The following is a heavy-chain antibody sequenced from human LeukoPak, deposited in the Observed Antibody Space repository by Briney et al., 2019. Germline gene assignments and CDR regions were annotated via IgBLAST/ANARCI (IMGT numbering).Heavy chain of an antibody. CDR2: INGDGSNT. Sequence: PGGSLRLSCAASGFTFSSHWMHWVRQAPGKGLVWVSRINGDGSNTTYADSVKGRFTISRDNAKNTLYLQMNSLRAEDTAVYHCARSKSWHPTDAFDIWGQGTMVTVSS. D-gene: IGHD6-13*01. CDR1: GFTFSSHW. CDR3: ARSKSWHPTDAFDI. J-gene: IGHJ3*02. V-gene: IGHV3-74*03.